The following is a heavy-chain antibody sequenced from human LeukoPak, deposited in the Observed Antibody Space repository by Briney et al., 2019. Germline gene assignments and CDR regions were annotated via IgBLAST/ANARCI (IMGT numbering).Heavy chain of an antibody. CDR2: IYYSGST. Sequence: SETLSLTCTVSGGSISSSSYYWGWIRQPPGKWLEWIGSIYYSGSTYYNPSLKSRVTISVDTSKNQFSLKLSSVTAADTAVYYCARHPDYGDYPYYFDYWGRGTLVTVSS. CDR3: ARHPDYGDYPYYFDY. J-gene: IGHJ4*02. V-gene: IGHV4-39*01. D-gene: IGHD4-17*01. CDR1: GGSISSSSYY.